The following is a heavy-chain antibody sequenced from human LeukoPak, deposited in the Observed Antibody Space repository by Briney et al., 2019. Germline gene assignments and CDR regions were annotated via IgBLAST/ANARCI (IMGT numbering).Heavy chain of an antibody. CDR3: ARSRYGSGSYYKPYYYMDV. V-gene: IGHV4-31*03. Sequence: SETLSLTCTVSGGSISSGGYYWSWIRQHPGKGLEWIGYIYYSGSTYYNPSLKSRVTISEDTSKNQFSLKLSSVTAADTAVYYCARSRYGSGSYYKPYYYMDVWGKGTTVTVSS. J-gene: IGHJ6*03. CDR1: GGSISSGGYY. D-gene: IGHD3-10*01. CDR2: IYYSGST.